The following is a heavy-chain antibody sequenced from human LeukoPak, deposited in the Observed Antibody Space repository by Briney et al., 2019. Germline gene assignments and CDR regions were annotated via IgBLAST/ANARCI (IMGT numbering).Heavy chain of an antibody. V-gene: IGHV4-4*07. D-gene: IGHD6-19*01. CDR2: IYTSGST. Sequence: PSETLSLTCTVSGGSISSYYWSWIRQPAGKGLEWIGRIYTSGSTNYNPSLKSRVTMSVDTSKNQFSLKLSSVTAADTAVYYCARDGAAVWLGYGMDVWGQGTTVTVSS. J-gene: IGHJ6*02. CDR1: GGSISSYY. CDR3: ARDGAAVWLGYGMDV.